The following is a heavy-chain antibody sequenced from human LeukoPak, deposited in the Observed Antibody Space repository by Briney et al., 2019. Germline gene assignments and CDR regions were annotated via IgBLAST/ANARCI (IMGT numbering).Heavy chain of an antibody. CDR1: VYTFTSYG. CDR3: AGAGSEVGFDF. D-gene: IGHD2-15*01. V-gene: IGHV1-18*01. Sequence: SVNVSCTASVYTFTSYGMSWVRQAPGQGLEGMGWISAYNGNTDYAHKLQSRDTMTTDTSTNTAYMELRGLGSDDRVVYNGAGAGSEVGFDFWGQGTLVTVSS. CDR2: ISAYNGNT. J-gene: IGHJ4*02.